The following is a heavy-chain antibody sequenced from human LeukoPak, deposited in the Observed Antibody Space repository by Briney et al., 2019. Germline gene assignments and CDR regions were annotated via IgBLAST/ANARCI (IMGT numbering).Heavy chain of an antibody. V-gene: IGHV1-46*01. CDR2: INPSGGST. CDR3: AREEVAGYFDY. J-gene: IGHJ4*02. Sequence: ASVKVSCKASGYTFTSYYMHWVRQAPGQGLEWMGIINPSGGSTSYAQKFQGRVTMTRDMSTSTAYMELSSLRSEDMAVYYCAREEVAGYFDYWGQGTLVTVSS. D-gene: IGHD6-19*01. CDR1: GYTFTSYY.